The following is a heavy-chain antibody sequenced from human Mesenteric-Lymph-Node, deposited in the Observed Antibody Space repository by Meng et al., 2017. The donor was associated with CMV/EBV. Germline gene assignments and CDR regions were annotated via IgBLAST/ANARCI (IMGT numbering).Heavy chain of an antibody. CDR3: AKGSTYFVDNWFDP. Sequence: GGSLRLSCAASGFTFSSCGMNWVRQAPGKGLEWVSGLGGNDDSTYYADSVKGRFTISRDNSKNTLYLQMNSLRAEDTAVYYCAKGSTYFVDNWFDPWGQGTLVTVSS. CDR1: GFTFSSCG. V-gene: IGHV3-23*01. D-gene: IGHD2-15*01. J-gene: IGHJ5*02. CDR2: LGGNDDST.